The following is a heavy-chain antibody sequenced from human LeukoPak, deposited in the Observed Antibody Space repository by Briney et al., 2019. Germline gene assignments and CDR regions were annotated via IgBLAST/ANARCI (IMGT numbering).Heavy chain of an antibody. D-gene: IGHD5-18*01. CDR3: ARTPERRGYSYGVDAFDF. CDR1: GGSISNSF. V-gene: IGHV4-59*08. CDR2: IHYSGST. Sequence: PSETLSLTCAVSGGSISNSFWNWIRQPPGKGLEWIGFIHYSGSTNSNPALKSRVTMPLDTSKNHFSLQLRSVTAADTAVYYCARTPERRGYSYGVDAFDFWGPGTMVTVSS. J-gene: IGHJ3*01.